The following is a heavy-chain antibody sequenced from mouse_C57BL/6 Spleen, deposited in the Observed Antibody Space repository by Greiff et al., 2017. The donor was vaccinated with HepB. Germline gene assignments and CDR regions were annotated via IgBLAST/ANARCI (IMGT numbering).Heavy chain of an antibody. CDR2: ISSGGSYT. Sequence: EVMLVESGGDLVKPGGSLKLSCAASGFTFSSYGMSWVRQTPDKRLEWVATISSGGSYTYYPDSVKGRFTISRDNAKNTLYLQMSSLKSEDTAMYYCARQYSNGAMDYWGQGTSVTVSS. D-gene: IGHD2-5*01. J-gene: IGHJ4*01. CDR3: ARQYSNGAMDY. CDR1: GFTFSSYG. V-gene: IGHV5-6*01.